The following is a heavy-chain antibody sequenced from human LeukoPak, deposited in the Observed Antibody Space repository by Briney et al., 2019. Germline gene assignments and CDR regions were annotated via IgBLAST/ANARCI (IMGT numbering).Heavy chain of an antibody. CDR3: ARGPRIVARPRYYFDY. CDR2: IYYSGST. Sequence: PSETLSLTCTVSGGSISSSSYYWGWIRQPPGKGLEWIGSIYYSGSTYYNPSLKSRVTISVDTSKNQFSLKLSSVTAADTAVYYCARGPRIVARPRYYFDYWGQGTLVTVSS. V-gene: IGHV4-39*07. CDR1: GGSISSSSYY. J-gene: IGHJ4*02. D-gene: IGHD5-12*01.